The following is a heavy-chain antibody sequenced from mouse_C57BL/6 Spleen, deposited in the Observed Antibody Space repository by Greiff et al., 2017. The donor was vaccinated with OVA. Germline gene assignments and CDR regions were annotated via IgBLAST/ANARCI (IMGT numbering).Heavy chain of an antibody. Sequence: QVQLQQPGAELVKPGASVKMSCKASGYTFTSYWITWVKQRPGQGLEWIGDISPGSGSTNYTEKFKSKATLTVDTSSSTAYMQLSSLTSEDSAVYYGARGGYYGNFSMDDWGQGTSVTVSS. J-gene: IGHJ4*01. CDR1: GYTFTSYW. V-gene: IGHV1-55*01. CDR2: ISPGSGST. CDR3: ARGGYYGNFSMDD. D-gene: IGHD2-1*01.